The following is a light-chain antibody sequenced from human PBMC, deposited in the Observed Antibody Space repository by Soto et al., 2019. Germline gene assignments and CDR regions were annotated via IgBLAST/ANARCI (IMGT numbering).Light chain of an antibody. J-gene: IGKJ4*02. V-gene: IGKV3-11*01. CDR2: EAL. Sequence: ETVLTQSPATLSLSPGERATLSCRASRSISTYLAWYQQKPGQAPRLLIYEALNRATGIPARFSGSGSGTDFTLTISSLEPEDFAVCYCQQRNNWPLTFGGGTKVEIK. CDR1: RSISTY. CDR3: QQRNNWPLT.